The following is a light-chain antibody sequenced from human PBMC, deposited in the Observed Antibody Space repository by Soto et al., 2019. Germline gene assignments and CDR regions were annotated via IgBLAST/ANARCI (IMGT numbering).Light chain of an antibody. V-gene: IGLV1-44*01. CDR3: PAWDDSLNGRYV. CDR2: SNN. CDR1: SSNIGSHS. Sequence: QSVLTQPPSASGTPGQRVTISCSGSSSNIGSHSVNWYQQVPGSAPKLLIYSNNQRPSGVPDRFAGSKSGTSASLAISGLQSEDEADFYCPAWDDSLNGRYVFGTGTKVTVL. J-gene: IGLJ1*01.